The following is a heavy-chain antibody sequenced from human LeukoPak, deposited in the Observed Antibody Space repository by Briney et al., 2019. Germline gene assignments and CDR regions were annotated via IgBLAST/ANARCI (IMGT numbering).Heavy chain of an antibody. Sequence: QPGGSLRLSYAASGFTFSSYAMHWVGQAPGKGLDWVAVISYDGSNKYYADSVTGRFTISRDNSKNTMYLQMNSLRAEDTAVYYCARDGQGLRYFDWSKRGFDYWGQGTLVTVSS. CDR3: ARDGQGLRYFDWSKRGFDY. V-gene: IGHV3-30*04. D-gene: IGHD3-9*01. CDR1: GFTFSSYA. CDR2: ISYDGSNK. J-gene: IGHJ4*02.